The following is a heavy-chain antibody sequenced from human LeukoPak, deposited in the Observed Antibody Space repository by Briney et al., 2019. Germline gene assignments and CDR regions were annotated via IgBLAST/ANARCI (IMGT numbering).Heavy chain of an antibody. J-gene: IGHJ4*02. V-gene: IGHV3-7*05. CDR2: IKEDGSEK. CDR3: VRSGGY. D-gene: IGHD1-26*01. CDR1: GFTFSNYW. Sequence: GGSLRLSCAASGFTFSNYWMNWVRQAPGKGLEWVANIKEDGSEKYYVDPVKGRFTISRDNAKNSLCLQMNSLRAEDTAIYYCVRSGGYWGQGTLVTVSS.